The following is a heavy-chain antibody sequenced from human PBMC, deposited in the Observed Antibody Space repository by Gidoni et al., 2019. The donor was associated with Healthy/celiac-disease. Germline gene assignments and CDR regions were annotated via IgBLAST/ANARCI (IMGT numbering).Heavy chain of an antibody. V-gene: IGHV7-4-1*02. CDR2: INPNTGNP. CDR1: EYTFTRYA. D-gene: IGHD2-2*01. Sequence: QVQLVQSGAELKKPGASVKVPCKASEYTFTRYASNWVRQAPGQGLEWMGWINPNTGNPTYAQGFTGRFVFSLDTSVSTAYLQISSLQAEDTAVYYCARQLGYCSSTSCIVFDPWGQGTLVTVSS. CDR3: ARQLGYCSSTSCIVFDP. J-gene: IGHJ5*02.